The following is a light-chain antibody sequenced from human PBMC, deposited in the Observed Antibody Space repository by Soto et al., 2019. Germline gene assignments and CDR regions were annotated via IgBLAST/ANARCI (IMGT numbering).Light chain of an antibody. CDR2: DVS. CDR1: SSDVCGYNY. Sequence: QSALTQPASVSGSPGQSITISCTGTSSDVCGYNYVSWYQQHPGKAPKFMIYDVSNRPSGVSNRFSGSKSGNTASLTISGLQAEDEADYYCYSYTTSNTRQIVFGTGTKVTVL. V-gene: IGLV2-14*01. J-gene: IGLJ1*01. CDR3: YSYTTSNTRQIV.